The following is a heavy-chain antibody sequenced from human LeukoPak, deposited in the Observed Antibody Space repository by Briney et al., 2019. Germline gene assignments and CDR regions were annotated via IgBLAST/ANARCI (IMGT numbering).Heavy chain of an antibody. V-gene: IGHV3-20*01. J-gene: IGHJ4*02. CDR3: ARGGMGFGDYEDY. D-gene: IGHD3-10*01. CDR1: GFPHDDYR. Sequence: GGSLRLYCAASGFPHDDYRMSSARQAPGKGLEWVSGTNWNGGSTRSADSVKSRFTISRDNAKNSLYLQMNSLRAEDTALYHCARGGMGFGDYEDYWGQGTLVTVSS. CDR2: TNWNGGST.